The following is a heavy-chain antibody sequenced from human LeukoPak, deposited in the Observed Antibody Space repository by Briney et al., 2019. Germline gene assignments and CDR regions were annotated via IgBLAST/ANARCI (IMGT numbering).Heavy chain of an antibody. CDR2: IRSKANSYAT. D-gene: IGHD3-10*01. J-gene: IGHJ3*02. Sequence: PGGSLRLSCAASGFTFSGSAMHWVRRASGKGLEWVGRIRSKANSYATAYAASVKSRFTISRDDSKNTAYLQMNSLKTEDTAVYYCTRLITMVRGVIIPAAFDIWGQGTMVTVSS. V-gene: IGHV3-73*01. CDR3: TRLITMVRGVIIPAAFDI. CDR1: GFTFSGSA.